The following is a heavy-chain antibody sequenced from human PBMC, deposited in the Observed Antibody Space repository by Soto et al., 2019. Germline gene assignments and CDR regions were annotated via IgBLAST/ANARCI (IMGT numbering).Heavy chain of an antibody. J-gene: IGHJ5*02. D-gene: IGHD3-10*01. CDR1: GGSISSYY. CDR3: ARELFGRSVWFDP. V-gene: IGHV4-59*01. CDR2: IYYSGST. Sequence: SETLSLTCTVSGGSISSYYWSWIRQPPGKGLEWIGYIYYSGSTNYNPSLKSQVTISVDTSKNQFSLKLSSVTAADTAVYYCARELFGRSVWFDPWGQGTLVTVSP.